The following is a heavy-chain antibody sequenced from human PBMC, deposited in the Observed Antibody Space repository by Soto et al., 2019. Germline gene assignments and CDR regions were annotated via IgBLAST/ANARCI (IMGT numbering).Heavy chain of an antibody. J-gene: IGHJ6*02. CDR1: GFTFSSYA. Sequence: QVQLVESGGGVVQPGRSLRLSCAASGFTFSSYAMHWVRQAPGKGLEWVAVISYDGSNKYYADSVKGRFTISRDNSKNTLYLQMNSLRAEDTAVYYCARDRATMVRGVNYYYYYGMDVWGQGTTVTVSS. D-gene: IGHD3-10*01. V-gene: IGHV3-30-3*01. CDR2: ISYDGSNK. CDR3: ARDRATMVRGVNYYYYYGMDV.